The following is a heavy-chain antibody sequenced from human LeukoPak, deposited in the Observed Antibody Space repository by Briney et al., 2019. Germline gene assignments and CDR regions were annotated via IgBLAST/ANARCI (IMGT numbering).Heavy chain of an antibody. CDR3: ARNLARAYFDY. J-gene: IGHJ4*02. Sequence: GGSLRLSCAASGLIVSGNYMSWVRQAPGKGLEWVSLLYSGGSTYYADSVKGRFTISRDNSKNTLYLQMNSLRDEDTAVYFCARNLARAYFDYWGQGALATVSS. CDR2: LYSGGST. CDR1: GLIVSGNY. V-gene: IGHV3-53*01.